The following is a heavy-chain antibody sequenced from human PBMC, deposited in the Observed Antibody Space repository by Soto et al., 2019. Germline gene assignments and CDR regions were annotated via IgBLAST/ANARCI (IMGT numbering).Heavy chain of an antibody. CDR2: ISLYSDGT. J-gene: IGHJ5*02. CDR3: ARVVPGAEAWFGP. CDR1: GSTFSNYG. D-gene: IGHD2-2*01. V-gene: IGHV1-18*01. Sequence: ASGKVSCKASGSTFSNYGITWVRQDPGQPLEWLGWISLYSDGTNYAQKFQGGVSMTTDTSTTTAYMELRSLRSDDTAVYYCARVVPGAEAWFGPWGQGNLVTGSS.